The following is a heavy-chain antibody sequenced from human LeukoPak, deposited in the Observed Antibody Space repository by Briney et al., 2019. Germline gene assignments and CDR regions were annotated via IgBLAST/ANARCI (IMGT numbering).Heavy chain of an antibody. D-gene: IGHD5-18*01. Sequence: PSETLSLTCAVYGGSFSGYYWSWIRQPPGKGLEWIGEINHSGSTNYNPSLKSRVTISVDTSKNQFSLKLSSVTAADTAVYYCARVDTAMACDYWGQGTLVTVSS. CDR3: ARVDTAMACDY. CDR1: GGSFSGYY. J-gene: IGHJ4*02. CDR2: INHSGST. V-gene: IGHV4-34*01.